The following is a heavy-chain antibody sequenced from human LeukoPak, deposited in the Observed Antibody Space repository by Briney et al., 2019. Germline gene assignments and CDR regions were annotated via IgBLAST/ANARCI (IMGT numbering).Heavy chain of an antibody. Sequence: SVKVSCKASGGTFSTYAITWVRQAPGQGLEWMGGIIPIFGTANYAQKFQDRVTITTDASTSTVYMELTSLRSEDTAVYYCARTPQHSYYYYNMDVWGKGTTVTVSS. V-gene: IGHV1-69*05. CDR1: GGTFSTYA. D-gene: IGHD5-18*01. CDR2: IIPIFGTA. CDR3: ARTPQHSYYYYNMDV. J-gene: IGHJ6*03.